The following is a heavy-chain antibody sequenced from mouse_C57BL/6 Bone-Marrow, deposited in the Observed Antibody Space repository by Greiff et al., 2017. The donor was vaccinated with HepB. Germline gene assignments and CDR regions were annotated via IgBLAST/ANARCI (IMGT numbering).Heavy chain of an antibody. J-gene: IGHJ2*01. CDR2: INPNNGGT. CDR3: AGYFDY. V-gene: IGHV1-26*01. CDR1: GYTFTDYY. Sequence: EVQLQQSGPELVKPGASVKISCRASGYTFTDYYMNWVKQSHGKSLEWIGDINPNNGGTSYNQKFKGKATLTVDKSSSTAYMELRSLTSEDSAVYYCAGYFDYWGQGTTLTVSS.